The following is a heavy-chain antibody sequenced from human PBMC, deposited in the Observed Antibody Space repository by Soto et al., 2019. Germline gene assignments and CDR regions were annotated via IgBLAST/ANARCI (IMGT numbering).Heavy chain of an antibody. D-gene: IGHD2-2*02. Sequence: ASVKVSCKASGGTFSSYAISWLRQSPGQGLEWMGGIIPIFGTANYAQKFQGRVTITADESTSTAYMELSSLRSEDTAVYYCAREGAAAIEDAFDIWGQGTVVTVSS. CDR2: IIPIFGTA. J-gene: IGHJ3*02. CDR1: GGTFSSYA. V-gene: IGHV1-69*13. CDR3: AREGAAAIEDAFDI.